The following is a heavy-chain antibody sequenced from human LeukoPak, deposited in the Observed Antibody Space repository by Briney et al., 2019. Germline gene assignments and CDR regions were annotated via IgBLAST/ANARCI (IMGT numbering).Heavy chain of an antibody. Sequence: GESLKISYKGSGYSFTSQWIGWVRQMPGKGLEWMGLIYPGDSDTRYSPSFRGQVTFSADKSISTAYLQWGSLEASDTAIYYCARDLTVSSKAGNAFDIWGQGAKVTVSS. CDR1: GYSFTSQW. V-gene: IGHV5-51*01. CDR3: ARDLTVSSKAGNAFDI. J-gene: IGHJ3*02. D-gene: IGHD6-6*01. CDR2: IYPGDSDT.